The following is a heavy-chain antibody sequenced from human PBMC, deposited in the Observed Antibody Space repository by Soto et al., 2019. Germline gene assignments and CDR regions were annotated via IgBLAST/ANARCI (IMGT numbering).Heavy chain of an antibody. CDR2: INPNSGGT. CDR1: GYTFTGYY. CDR3: ARALYYYDGSGSGSYAMDV. V-gene: IGHV1-2*04. Sequence: GASVKVSCKASGYTFTGYYMHWVRQAPGQGLEWMGWINPNSGGTNYAQKFQGWVTMTRDTSISTAYMELSRLRSDDTAVYYCARALYYYDGSGSGSYAMDVCTQRTTVTVSS. D-gene: IGHD3-22*01. J-gene: IGHJ6*02.